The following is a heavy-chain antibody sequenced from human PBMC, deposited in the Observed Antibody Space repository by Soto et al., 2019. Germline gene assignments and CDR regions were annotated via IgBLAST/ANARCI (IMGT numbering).Heavy chain of an antibody. D-gene: IGHD2-15*01. J-gene: IGHJ4*02. CDR3: ARADIEVCPADIFDY. V-gene: IGHV3-30-3*01. Sequence: QVQLVKSGGGVVQPGRSLILSCAASGFTFSSYAMHCVRQAPGKGLEWGAVISYDGSNKYYADSVNGRFTISRDNSKNTLYRQMNSLRAEDTAVYYCARADIEVCPADIFDYWGQGTLVTVSS. CDR1: GFTFSSYA. CDR2: ISYDGSNK.